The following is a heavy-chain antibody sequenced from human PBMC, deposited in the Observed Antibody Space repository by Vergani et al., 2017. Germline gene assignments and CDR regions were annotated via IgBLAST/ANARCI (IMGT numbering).Heavy chain of an antibody. D-gene: IGHD5-18*01. J-gene: IGHJ4*02. Sequence: QLQLQESGPGLVKPSETLSLTCTVSGGSISSSSYYWGWIRQPPGKGLEWIGSLYYSGSTYYNPSLKSRVTISVDTSKNQFSLKLSSVTAADTAVYYCATQDTAMVTTDYWGQGTLVTVSS. CDR2: LYYSGST. CDR1: GGSISSSSYY. V-gene: IGHV4-39*07. CDR3: ATQDTAMVTTDY.